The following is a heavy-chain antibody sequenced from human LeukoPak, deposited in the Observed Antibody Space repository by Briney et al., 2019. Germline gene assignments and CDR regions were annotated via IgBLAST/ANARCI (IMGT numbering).Heavy chain of an antibody. Sequence: PGGSLRLSCAASGFTFFDAYTMHWVRQAPGKGLEWVSLISWDGGATYYADSVKGRFTISRDNAKNSLYLQMNSLRAEDTAVYYCAKDRGYRWSAFDIWGQGTMVTVSS. CDR3: AKDRGYRWSAFDI. CDR2: ISWDGGAT. V-gene: IGHV3-43*01. D-gene: IGHD5-12*01. CDR1: GFTFFDAYT. J-gene: IGHJ3*02.